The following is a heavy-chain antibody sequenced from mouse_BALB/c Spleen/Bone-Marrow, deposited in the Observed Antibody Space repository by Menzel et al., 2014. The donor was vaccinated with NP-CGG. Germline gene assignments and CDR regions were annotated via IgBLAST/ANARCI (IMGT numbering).Heavy chain of an antibody. V-gene: IGHV1-69*02. J-gene: IGHJ4*01. CDR3: TRMYYNYYAMDY. D-gene: IGHD1-3*01. CDR2: IYPSDSYT. Sequence: QVQLQQSGAELVRPGASVKVSCKASGYTFINYWINWVRQRPGQGLEWIGNIYPSDSYTNYNQKFKDKATLTVDKSSSTAYMQPSSPTSEDSAVYSCTRMYYNYYAMDYWGQGTSVTVSS. CDR1: GYTFINYW.